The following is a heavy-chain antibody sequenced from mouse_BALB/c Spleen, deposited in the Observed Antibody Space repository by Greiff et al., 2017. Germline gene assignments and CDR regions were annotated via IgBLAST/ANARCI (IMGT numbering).Heavy chain of an antibody. CDR2: INSDGGST. J-gene: IGHJ4*01. D-gene: IGHD2-4*01. Sequence: EVKVVESGGGLVQPGESLKLSCESTEYEFPSHNMSWVRKTPEKRLELVAAINSDGGSTYYPDTMERRFIISRDNTKKTLYLQMSSLRSEDTALYYCARHTNYDGYYAMDYWGQGTSVTVSS. CDR3: ARHTNYDGYYAMDY. V-gene: IGHV5-2*01. CDR1: EYEFPSHN.